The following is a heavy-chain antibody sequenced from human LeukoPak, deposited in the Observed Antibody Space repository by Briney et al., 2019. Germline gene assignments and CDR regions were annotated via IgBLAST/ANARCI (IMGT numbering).Heavy chain of an antibody. V-gene: IGHV3-33*06. CDR3: VKDAQRGFDYSNSLQH. CDR2: IWSDATNQ. D-gene: IGHD4-11*01. J-gene: IGHJ4*02. CDR1: GFTFSHYG. Sequence: GGSLRLSCEASGFTFSHYGMHWVRQAPGKGLEWVAVIWSDATNQYYSDSVKGRFTISRDNFKRTVSLQMNSLRAEDTAVYYCVKDAQRGFDYSNSLQHWCQGSLVTVSS.